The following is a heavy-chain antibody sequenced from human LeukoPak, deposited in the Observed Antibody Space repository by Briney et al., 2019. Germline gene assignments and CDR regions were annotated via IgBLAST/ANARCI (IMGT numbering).Heavy chain of an antibody. CDR2: IYNTGTT. Sequence: SETLSLTCTVSGGSISGTTFYWAWIRQPPGKGLEWIGSIYNTGTTYHNPSLRSRVTKSVDTSKNQFSLKLSSVTAADTAVYYCARHADYSIRQGFDSWGQGALVTVSS. CDR1: GGSISGTTFY. J-gene: IGHJ5*01. D-gene: IGHD4-11*01. V-gene: IGHV4-39*01. CDR3: ARHADYSIRQGFDS.